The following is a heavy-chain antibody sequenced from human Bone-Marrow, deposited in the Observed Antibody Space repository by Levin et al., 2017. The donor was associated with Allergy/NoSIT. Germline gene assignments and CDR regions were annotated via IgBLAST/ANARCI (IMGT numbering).Heavy chain of an antibody. D-gene: IGHD6-13*01. J-gene: IGHJ4*02. Sequence: GGSLRLSCAASGFSFGGYVMSWVRQAPGKGLEWVSGISGSGATTNYADSVQGRFIISRDNSRNTVYLQMNSLKVDDSAVYYCAKSERGYTSSGIDSWGQGTLVTVSS. CDR1: GFSFGGYV. CDR3: AKSERGYTSSGIDS. V-gene: IGHV3-23*01. CDR2: ISGSGATT.